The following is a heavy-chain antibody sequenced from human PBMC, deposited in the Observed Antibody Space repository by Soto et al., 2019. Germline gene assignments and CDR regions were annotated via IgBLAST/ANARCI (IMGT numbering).Heavy chain of an antibody. CDR2: INPNSGGT. D-gene: IGHD2-15*01. V-gene: IGHV1-2*02. Sequence: RASVKVSCKASGYTFTGYYMHWVRQAPGQGLEWMGWINPNSGGTNYAQKFQGRVTMTRDTSVSTAYMELSRLRSDDTAVYYCAREGGHHHYFDYWGQGTLVTVSS. J-gene: IGHJ4*02. CDR1: GYTFTGYY. CDR3: AREGGHHHYFDY.